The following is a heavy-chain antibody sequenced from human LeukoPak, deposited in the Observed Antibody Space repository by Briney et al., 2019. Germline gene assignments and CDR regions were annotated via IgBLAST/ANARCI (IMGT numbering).Heavy chain of an antibody. CDR2: IRYDGSNK. J-gene: IGHJ4*02. CDR1: GFTFSSYA. CDR3: AKASRGYSGYDYSAPDY. D-gene: IGHD5-12*01. Sequence: GGSLRLSCAASGFTFSSYAMSWVRQAPGKGLEWVAFIRYDGSNKYYADSVKGRFTISRDNSKNTLYLQMNSLRAEDTALYFCAKASRGYSGYDYSAPDYWGQGTLVTVSS. V-gene: IGHV3-30*02.